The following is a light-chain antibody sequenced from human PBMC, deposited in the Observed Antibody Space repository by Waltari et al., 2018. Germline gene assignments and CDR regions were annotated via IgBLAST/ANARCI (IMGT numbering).Light chain of an antibody. CDR3: GTWDDSLSRPV. V-gene: IGLV1-47*01. Sequence: QSVLTQPPSASGTPGQRVTISCSGSSSNIESNYVYWYQQFPGTAPKVLMFKNNQRPSGVSARFSTSKSSASASLAISGLRSDDEADYYGGTWDDSLSRPVFGGGTKLTVL. CDR2: KNN. J-gene: IGLJ3*02. CDR1: SSNIESNY.